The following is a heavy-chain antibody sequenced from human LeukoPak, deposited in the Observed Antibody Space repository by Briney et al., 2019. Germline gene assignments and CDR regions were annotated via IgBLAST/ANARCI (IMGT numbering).Heavy chain of an antibody. CDR1: GGSISSDY. J-gene: IGHJ3*02. V-gene: IGHV4-59*01. CDR3: ARRLRIRGPTGGGDAFDI. CDR2: IYYSGST. Sequence: SETLSLTCTVSGGSISSDYWNWIRQPPGKGLEWIGYIYYSGSTNYNPSLKSRVTISVDTSKNQFSLKLSSVTAADTAVYYCARRLRIRGPTGGGDAFDIWGQGTVVTVSS. D-gene: IGHD3-10*01.